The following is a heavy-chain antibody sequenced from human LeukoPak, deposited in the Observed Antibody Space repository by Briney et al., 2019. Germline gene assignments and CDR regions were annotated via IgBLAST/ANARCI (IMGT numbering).Heavy chain of an antibody. Sequence: ASETLSLTCAVYGGSFSGYYWSWIRQPPGKGLEWIGEINHSGSTNYNPSLKSRVTISVDTSKNQFSLKLSSVTAADTAVYYCARIFGGCDWGQGTLVTVSS. J-gene: IGHJ4*02. V-gene: IGHV4-34*01. CDR2: INHSGST. CDR3: ARIFGGCD. CDR1: GGSFSGYY. D-gene: IGHD3-3*01.